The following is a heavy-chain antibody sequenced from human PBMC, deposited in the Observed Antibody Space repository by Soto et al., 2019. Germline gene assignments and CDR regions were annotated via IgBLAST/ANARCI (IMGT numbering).Heavy chain of an antibody. J-gene: IGHJ4*02. D-gene: IGHD5-18*01. CDR3: AHRVYLYGYWAHGYVDY. CDR1: GFSLTTSGVG. V-gene: IGHV2-5*02. Sequence: QITLKESGPTRVRPTQTLALTCTFSGFSLTTSGVGVGWIRKTPGKALEWLAVIYWDDDKRYSPSLKSRLTIPQHTSKHRVVLTLADMDPVDTATYFCAHRVYLYGYWAHGYVDYWGQGTLVTVSS. CDR2: IYWDDDK.